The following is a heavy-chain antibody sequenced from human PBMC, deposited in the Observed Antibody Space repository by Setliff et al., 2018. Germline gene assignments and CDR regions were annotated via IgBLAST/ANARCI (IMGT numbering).Heavy chain of an antibody. V-gene: IGHV1-69*05. Sequence: SVKVSCKASGGTFSTYAISWVRQAPGQGLEWMGGIISMFGTTNYAQKFQGRVTITTDKSTSTAYMELSSLRSEDTAIYYCARGDFYYYFYMDIWGKGTTVTVSS. CDR3: ARGDFYYYFYMDI. J-gene: IGHJ6*03. CDR2: IISMFGTT. CDR1: GGTFSTYA.